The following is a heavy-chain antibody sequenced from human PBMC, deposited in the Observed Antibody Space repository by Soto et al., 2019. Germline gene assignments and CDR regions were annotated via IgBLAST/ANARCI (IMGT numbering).Heavy chain of an antibody. CDR1: GDSASSNSAA. CDR3: ARDGAGIVVVPAGSRGAFDI. CDR2: TYYRSKWYN. D-gene: IGHD2-2*01. V-gene: IGHV6-1*01. J-gene: IGHJ3*02. Sequence: QTLSLTCAISGDSASSNSAAWNWIRQSPSRGLEWLGRTYYRSKWYNDYAVSVKSRITINPDTSKNQFSLQLNSVTPEDTAVYYCARDGAGIVVVPAGSRGAFDIWGQGTMVTVSS.